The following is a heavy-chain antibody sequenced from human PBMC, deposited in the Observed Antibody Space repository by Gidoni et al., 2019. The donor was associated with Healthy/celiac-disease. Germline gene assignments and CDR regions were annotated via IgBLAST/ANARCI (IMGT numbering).Heavy chain of an antibody. CDR1: GYTFTSYY. CDR2: INPSGGST. J-gene: IGHJ6*02. Sequence: QVQLVQSGAEVKKPGASVKVSCKASGYTFTSYYMHWMRQAPGHGLEWMGIINPSGGSTSYAQKFQGRVTMTRDTSTSTVYMELSSLRSEDTAVYYCARDIVVVPAALLYYYYYGMDVWGQGTTVTVSS. D-gene: IGHD2-2*01. V-gene: IGHV1-46*01. CDR3: ARDIVVVPAALLYYYYYGMDV.